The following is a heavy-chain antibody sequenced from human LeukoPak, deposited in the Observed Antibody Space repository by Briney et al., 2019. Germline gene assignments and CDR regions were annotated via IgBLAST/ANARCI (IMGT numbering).Heavy chain of an antibody. V-gene: IGHV1-69*05. Sequence: SVKVSCKASGGTSSSYAISWVRQAPGQGLEWMGGIIPIFGTANYAQKFQGRVTITTDESTSTAYMELSSLRSEDTAVYYCARDWADCTNGVCYNDAFDIWGQGTMVTVSS. CDR1: GGTSSSYA. J-gene: IGHJ3*02. D-gene: IGHD2-8*01. CDR3: ARDWADCTNGVCYNDAFDI. CDR2: IIPIFGTA.